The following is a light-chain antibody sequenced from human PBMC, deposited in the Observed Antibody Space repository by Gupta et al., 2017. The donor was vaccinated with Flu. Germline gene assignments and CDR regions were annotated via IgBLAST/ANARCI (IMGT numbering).Light chain of an antibody. Sequence: EIVLTQSPATLSLSPGERATLSCRASQSVGTYLAWYQQKPGQTPRLLIYDASNRATGIPGRFSGSGSGTDLTLTISSREPEDFAVYYCQKRSNWPPYTFGQGTRLEI. CDR3: QKRSNWPPYT. J-gene: IGKJ2*01. V-gene: IGKV3-11*01. CDR2: DAS. CDR1: QSVGTY.